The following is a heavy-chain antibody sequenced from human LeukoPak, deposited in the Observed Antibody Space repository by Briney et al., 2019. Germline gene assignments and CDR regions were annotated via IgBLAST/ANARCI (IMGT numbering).Heavy chain of an antibody. D-gene: IGHD4-11*01. CDR3: ARSINYSNYLLDS. Sequence: GESLKISCKGCGYSFTSYWIGWVRQMPGKGLEWVASISASGATTNYADSVRGRFTIFRDNSNKVTYLRMNSLSAEDTAVYYCARSINYSNYLLDSWGQGTRVTVSS. CDR1: GYSFTSYW. CDR2: ISASGATT. J-gene: IGHJ4*02. V-gene: IGHV3-23*01.